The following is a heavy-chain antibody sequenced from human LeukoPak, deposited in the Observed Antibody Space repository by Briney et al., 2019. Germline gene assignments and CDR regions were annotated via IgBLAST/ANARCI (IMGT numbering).Heavy chain of an antibody. CDR3: ARVGYFDWLLRAPRYAFGI. CDR2: IYYSGST. CDR1: GGSISSYY. V-gene: IGHV4-59*01. D-gene: IGHD3-9*01. J-gene: IGHJ3*02. Sequence: TSETLSLTCTVSGGSISSYYWSWIRQPPGKGLEWIGYIYYSGSTNYNPSLKSRVTISVDTSKNQFSLKLSSVTAADTAVYYCARVGYFDWLLRAPRYAFGIWGQGTMVTVSS.